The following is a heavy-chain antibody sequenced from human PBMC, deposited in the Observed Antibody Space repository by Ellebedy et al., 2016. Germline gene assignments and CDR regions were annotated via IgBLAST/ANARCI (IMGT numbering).Heavy chain of an antibody. CDR1: GFSFSNYF. CDR2: ISGAGYTT. CDR3: RYGHYSDY. J-gene: IGHJ4*02. V-gene: IGHV3-23*01. D-gene: IGHD4-17*01. Sequence: GESLKISXATSGFSFSNYFMTWIRRAPGKGLEWVATISGAGYTTFFADSVKGRFTISRDNSRNTLSLQMNNLRVDDTAIYYCRYGHYSDYWGQGTLVTVSS.